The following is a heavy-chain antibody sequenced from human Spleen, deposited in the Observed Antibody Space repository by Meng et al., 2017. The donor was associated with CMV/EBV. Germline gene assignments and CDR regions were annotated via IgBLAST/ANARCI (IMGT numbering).Heavy chain of an antibody. Sequence: GESLKISCPASGFTFSSYSMNWVRQAPGKGLEWVSYISSSSSTIYYADSVKGRFTISRDNAKNSLYLQMNSLRAEDTAVYYCARDDRYSYGEQYYYYYYGMDVWGQGTTVTVSS. J-gene: IGHJ6*02. CDR1: GFTFSSYS. D-gene: IGHD5-18*01. CDR3: ARDDRYSYGEQYYYYYYGMDV. V-gene: IGHV3-48*04. CDR2: ISSSSSTI.